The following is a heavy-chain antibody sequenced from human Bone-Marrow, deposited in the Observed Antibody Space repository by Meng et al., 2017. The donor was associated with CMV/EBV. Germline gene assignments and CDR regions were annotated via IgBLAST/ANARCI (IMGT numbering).Heavy chain of an antibody. Sequence: GESLKISWKGSGYSFTSYWIGWVRQMPGKGLEWKGIIYPGDSDTRYSPSFQGQVTISADKSISTAYLQWSSLKASDTAMYYCARHGSYLTYYDFWSGYYDAFDIWGQGTMVTVSS. V-gene: IGHV5-51*01. J-gene: IGHJ3*02. CDR2: IYPGDSDT. CDR3: ARHGSYLTYYDFWSGYYDAFDI. CDR1: GYSFTSYW. D-gene: IGHD3-3*01.